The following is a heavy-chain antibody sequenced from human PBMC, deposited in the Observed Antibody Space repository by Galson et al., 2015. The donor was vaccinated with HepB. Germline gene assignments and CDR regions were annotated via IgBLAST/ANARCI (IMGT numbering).Heavy chain of an antibody. CDR2: ISYDGSNK. Sequence: SLRLSCAASGFTFSSYAMHWVRQAPGKGLEWVAVISYDGSNKYYADSVKGRFTISRDNSKNTLYLQMNSLRAEDTAVYYCAIGGQLPFDYYYYYMDVWGKGTTVTVSS. D-gene: IGHD2-2*01. J-gene: IGHJ6*03. CDR3: AIGGQLPFDYYYYYMDV. V-gene: IGHV3-30-3*01. CDR1: GFTFSSYA.